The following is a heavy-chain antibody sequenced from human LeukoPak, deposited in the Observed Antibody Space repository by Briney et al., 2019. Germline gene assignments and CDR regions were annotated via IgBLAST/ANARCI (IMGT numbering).Heavy chain of an antibody. CDR3: ARGDYRPAMAGEPFDY. CDR2: LSSGSTYM. CDR1: GFSFSGYS. J-gene: IGHJ4*02. Sequence: GGSLRLSCEASGFSFSGYSMNWVRQAPGKALEWVSSLSSGSTYMFHADSVKGRFTISRDNAKNSLYLQMNSLRAEDTAVYYCARGDYRPAMAGEPFDYWGQGTLVTVSS. V-gene: IGHV3-21*01. D-gene: IGHD6-19*01.